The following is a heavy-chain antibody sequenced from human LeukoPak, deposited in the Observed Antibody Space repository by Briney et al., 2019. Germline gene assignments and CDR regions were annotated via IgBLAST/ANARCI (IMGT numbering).Heavy chain of an antibody. D-gene: IGHD3-10*01. V-gene: IGHV3-23*01. CDR1: GFIFSNYV. CDR2: ISGSGGNT. J-gene: IGHJ6*02. CDR3: ARDATSSYYYGSGRDGMDV. Sequence: PGGSLRLSCAASGFIFSNYVMSWVRQAPGKGLEWVSAISGSGGNTYYADSVKGRFSVSRDNSKNTMYLQMNSLRAEDTAVYYCARDATSSYYYGSGRDGMDVWGQGTTVTVSS.